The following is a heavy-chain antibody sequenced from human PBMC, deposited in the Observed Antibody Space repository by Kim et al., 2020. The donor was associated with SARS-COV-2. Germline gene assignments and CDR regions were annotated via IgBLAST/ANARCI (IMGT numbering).Heavy chain of an antibody. CDR2: IWYDGSNK. CDR3: ARSDQGILLWSYYYYGMDV. CDR1: GFTFSSSG. J-gene: IGHJ6*02. V-gene: IGHV3-33*08. Sequence: GGSLRLSCAASGFTFSSSGMHWVRQAPGKGLEWVAVIWYDGSNKYYADSVKGRFTISRDNSKNTLYLQMNSLRAEDTAVYYCARSDQGILLWSYYYYGMDVWGQGTTVTVSS. D-gene: IGHD3-10*01.